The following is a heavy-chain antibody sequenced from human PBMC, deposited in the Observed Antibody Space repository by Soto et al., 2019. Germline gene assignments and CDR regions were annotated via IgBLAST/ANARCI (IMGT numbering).Heavy chain of an antibody. CDR3: VRGVTADY. Sequence: EVQLVESGGGFVQPGGSLRLSCAASGFSFSSYWMYWVRQAPGKGLVWVSRIKSDGGSISYADFAKGRFTMSRDNARNTLSLQMNSLRAEDTAVYYCVRGVTADYWGQGTLVTVSP. CDR1: GFSFSSYW. V-gene: IGHV3-74*01. CDR2: IKSDGGSI. J-gene: IGHJ4*02.